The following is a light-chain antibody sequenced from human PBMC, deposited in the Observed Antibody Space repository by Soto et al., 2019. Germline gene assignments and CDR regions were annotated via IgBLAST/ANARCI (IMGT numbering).Light chain of an antibody. V-gene: IGLV1-44*01. J-gene: IGLJ1*01. CDR1: SSNIGSNA. CDR2: SND. Sequence: QSVLTQPPSASGTPGQRVTISCSGSSSNIGSNAVSWYQQLPGTAPKLLISSNDQRPSGVPDRFSGSKSGASAFLAISGLQSEDAADYFCAAWDDRLMYFVFGNGTKVTV. CDR3: AAWDDRLMYFV.